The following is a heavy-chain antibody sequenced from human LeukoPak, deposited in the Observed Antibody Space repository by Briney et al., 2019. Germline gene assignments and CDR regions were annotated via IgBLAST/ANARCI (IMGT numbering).Heavy chain of an antibody. J-gene: IGHJ5*02. D-gene: IGHD2-21*01. V-gene: IGHV3-48*03. CDR1: GFTFSSYE. CDR2: IRSSGDTI. CDR3: ARSTSILWWRLFDP. Sequence: GGSLRLSCVASGFTFSSYEMNWVRQAPGQGLEWVSYIRSSGDTIYYADSVKGRFTISRDNAKNSLYLQMNSLRAEDTAVYYCARSTSILWWRLFDPWGQGTLVTVSS.